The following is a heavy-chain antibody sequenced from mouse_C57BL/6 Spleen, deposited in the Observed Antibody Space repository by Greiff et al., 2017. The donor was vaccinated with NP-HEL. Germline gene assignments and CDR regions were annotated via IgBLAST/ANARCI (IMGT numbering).Heavy chain of an antibody. V-gene: IGHV2-6-1*01. CDR1: GFSLTSYG. CDR3: ARQNYCCSSYVGAMDY. CDR2: IWSDGST. Sequence: VKLMESGPGLVAPSQCLSITCTASGFSLTSYGVHWVRQPPGKGLEWLVVIWSDGSTTYNSALKSRLSTSKDNSKSQVFLKMNSLQTEDTAMYYGARQNYCCSSYVGAMDYWGQGTSVTVSS. D-gene: IGHD1-1*01. J-gene: IGHJ4*01.